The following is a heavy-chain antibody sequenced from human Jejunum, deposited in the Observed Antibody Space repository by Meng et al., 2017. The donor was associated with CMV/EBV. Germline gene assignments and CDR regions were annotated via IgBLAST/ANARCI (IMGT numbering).Heavy chain of an antibody. Sequence: TFSSSDMGWVRQAPGKGLEWVSVISGSGGNTYYADSVKGRFTISRDNPKNTLYLQMNSLRAEDTAVYYCAKGGYYDFWSGYLPFDPWGQGTLVTVSS. V-gene: IGHV3-23*01. CDR1: TFSSSD. CDR3: AKGGYYDFWSGYLPFDP. J-gene: IGHJ5*02. CDR2: ISGSGGNT. D-gene: IGHD3-3*01.